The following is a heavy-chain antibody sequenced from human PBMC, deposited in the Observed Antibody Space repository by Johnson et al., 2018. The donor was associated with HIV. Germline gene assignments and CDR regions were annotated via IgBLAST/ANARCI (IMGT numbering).Heavy chain of an antibody. CDR3: ARDGVYSSPWDAFDI. J-gene: IGHJ3*02. CDR2: IKQDGSEK. Sequence: VQLVESGGGVVQPGRSLRLSCAASGFTFSSYWMSWVRQAPGKGLEWVANIKQDGSEKYYVDSVKGRFTISRDNAKNSLYLQMNSLRAEDTAVYYCARDGVYSSPWDAFDIWGQGTMVIVSS. V-gene: IGHV3-7*01. D-gene: IGHD6-13*01. CDR1: GFTFSSYW.